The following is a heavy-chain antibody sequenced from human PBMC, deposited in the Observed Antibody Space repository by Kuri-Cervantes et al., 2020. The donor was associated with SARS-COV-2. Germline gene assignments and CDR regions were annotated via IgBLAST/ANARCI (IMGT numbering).Heavy chain of an antibody. CDR3: ARDRIVVVPAAISVYYYYGMDV. D-gene: IGHD2-2*02. V-gene: IGHV3-53*01. Sequence: WVRQAPGEGLEWVAVIYSGGSTYYADSVKGRFTISRDKSKNTLYLQMNSLRAEDTAVYYCARDRIVVVPAAISVYYYYGMDVWGQGTTVTVSS. CDR2: IYSGGST. J-gene: IGHJ6*02.